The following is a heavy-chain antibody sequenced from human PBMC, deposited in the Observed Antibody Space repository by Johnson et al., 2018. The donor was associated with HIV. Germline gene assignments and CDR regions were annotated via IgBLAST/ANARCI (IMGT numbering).Heavy chain of an antibody. CDR3: ARERRPWGPDAFDI. D-gene: IGHD3-16*01. CDR1: GFTVSSNY. CDR2: FYSGGST. J-gene: IGHJ3*02. Sequence: VQLVESGGGLIQPGGSLRLSCVASGFTVSSNYMSWVRQAPGKGLELVSVFYSGGSTYYADSVKGRFTISRDNSKNTLYLQMNSLRAEDTAVYYCARERRPWGPDAFDIWGQGTMVTVSS. V-gene: IGHV3-66*03.